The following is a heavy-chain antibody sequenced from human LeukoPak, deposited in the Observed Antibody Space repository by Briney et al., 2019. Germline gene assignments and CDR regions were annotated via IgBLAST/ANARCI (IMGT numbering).Heavy chain of an antibody. CDR3: AKDPYSSSSVGSAYFDY. CDR2: ISYDGSNK. J-gene: IGHJ4*02. Sequence: GGSLRLSCAASGFTFSSYGMHWVRQAPGKGLEWVVVISYDGSNKYYADSVKGRFTISRDNSKNTLYLQMNSLRAEDTAVYYCAKDPYSSSSVGSAYFDYWGQGTLVSVSS. CDR1: GFTFSSYG. D-gene: IGHD6-6*01. V-gene: IGHV3-30*18.